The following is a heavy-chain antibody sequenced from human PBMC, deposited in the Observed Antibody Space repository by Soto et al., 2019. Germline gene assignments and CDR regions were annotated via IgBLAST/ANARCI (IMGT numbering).Heavy chain of an antibody. CDR3: ARWEQTMDV. D-gene: IGHD1-1*01. CDR1: GGSINSYY. J-gene: IGHJ6*03. Sequence: PSETLSLTCTVSGGSINSYYWSWIRQPPGKGLEWIGYIYYSGTTNYNPSLKSRVTISVDTSKNQFSLKLSSVTAADMAVYYCARWEQTMDVWGKGTTVTVSS. CDR2: IYYSGTT. V-gene: IGHV4-59*08.